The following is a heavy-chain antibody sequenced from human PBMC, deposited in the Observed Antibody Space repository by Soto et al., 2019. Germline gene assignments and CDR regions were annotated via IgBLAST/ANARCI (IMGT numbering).Heavy chain of an antibody. CDR3: AKDTRSGKYCSSTSCYKEFDY. CDR1: GFTFDDYA. D-gene: IGHD2-2*02. J-gene: IGHJ4*02. Sequence: GGSLRLSCAASGFTFDDYAIHWVRQAPGKGLEWVSGISWNSGSIGYADSVKGRFTISRDNAKNSLYLQMNSLRAEDTAFYYYAKDTRSGKYCSSTSCYKEFDYWGQGTLVTVSS. V-gene: IGHV3-9*01. CDR2: ISWNSGSI.